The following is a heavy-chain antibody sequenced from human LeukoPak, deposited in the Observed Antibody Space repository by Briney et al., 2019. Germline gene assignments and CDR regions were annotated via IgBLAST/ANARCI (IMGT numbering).Heavy chain of an antibody. D-gene: IGHD6-13*01. Sequence: ASVKVSCKASGYTFTGYYMHWVRQAPGQGLEWMGWINPNSGGTNYAQKFQGRVTMTRDTSISTAYMELSRLRSDDTAVYYCARDPLWQQLGYWFDPWGQGTLVTVSS. CDR3: ARDPLWQQLGYWFDP. J-gene: IGHJ5*02. V-gene: IGHV1-2*02. CDR1: GYTFTGYY. CDR2: INPNSGGT.